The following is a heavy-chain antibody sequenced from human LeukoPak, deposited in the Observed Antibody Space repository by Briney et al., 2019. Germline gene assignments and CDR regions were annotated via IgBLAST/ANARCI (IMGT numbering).Heavy chain of an antibody. V-gene: IGHV3-23*01. CDR1: GFTFSSYW. J-gene: IGHJ4*02. CDR2: ISGSGGST. Sequence: PGGSLRLSCAASGFTFSSYWMSWVRQAPGKGLEWVSAISGSGGSTYYADSVKGRFTISRDNSKNTLYLQMNSLRAEDTAVYYCAKCPIVATIYYFDYWGQGTLVTVSS. D-gene: IGHD5-12*01. CDR3: AKCPIVATIYYFDY.